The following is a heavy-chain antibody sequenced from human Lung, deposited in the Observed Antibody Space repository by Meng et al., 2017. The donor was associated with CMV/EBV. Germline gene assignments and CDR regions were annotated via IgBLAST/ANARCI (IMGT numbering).Heavy chain of an antibody. CDR1: GFTFSTYD. CDR2: IGSGYDT. Sequence: GGSXRLSCAASGFTFSTYDMHWVCQATGKGLEWVSAIGSGYDTYYLGSVKGRFTISREDDRNSLYLQMNSLRVEDTAVYYCARDFGNGMDVWGQGTTVTVSS. D-gene: IGHD3-16*01. V-gene: IGHV3-13*01. CDR3: ARDFGNGMDV. J-gene: IGHJ6*02.